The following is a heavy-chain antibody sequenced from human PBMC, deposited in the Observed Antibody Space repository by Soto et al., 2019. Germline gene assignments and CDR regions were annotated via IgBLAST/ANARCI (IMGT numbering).Heavy chain of an antibody. D-gene: IGHD2-2*01. CDR3: ARTSDPHCSSTSCPFFDV. Sequence: PGESLKISCKGSGYIFTSYWITWVRQMPGKGLEWMGRIDPSDSYTRYSPSFQGHVTILADKSIKTAYLQWSSLKASDTAMYYCARTSDPHCSSTSCPFFDVWGQGTMVTVSS. CDR2: IDPSDSYT. CDR1: GYIFTSYW. V-gene: IGHV5-10-1*01. J-gene: IGHJ3*01.